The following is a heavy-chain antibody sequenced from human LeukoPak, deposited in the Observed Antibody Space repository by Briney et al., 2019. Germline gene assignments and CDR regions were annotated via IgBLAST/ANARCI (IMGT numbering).Heavy chain of an antibody. CDR3: ALYCSSTSCYTLRGYYYMDV. J-gene: IGHJ6*03. D-gene: IGHD2-2*02. CDR2: IYYSGST. CDR1: GGSISSSSYY. Sequence: SETLSLTCTVSGGSISSSSYYWGWIRQPPGKGLEWIGSIYYSGSTYYNPSLQSRVTISVDTSKNQFSLKLSSVTAADTAVYYCALYCSSTSCYTLRGYYYMDVWGKGTTVTVSS. V-gene: IGHV4-39*01.